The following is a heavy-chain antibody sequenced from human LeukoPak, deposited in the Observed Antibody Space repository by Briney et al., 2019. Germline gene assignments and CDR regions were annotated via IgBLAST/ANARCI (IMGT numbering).Heavy chain of an antibody. D-gene: IGHD2-21*02. V-gene: IGHV3-11*01. CDR2: ISSSGSII. CDR3: AKDFVVVPGNVNYFDY. J-gene: IGHJ4*02. Sequence: NPGGSLRLSCAASGFTFSDYYMSWIRQAPGKGLEWVSYISSSGSIIYYAASVKGRFTISRDNSKNTLYLQMNSLRAEDTAVYYCAKDFVVVPGNVNYFDYWGQGTLVTVSS. CDR1: GFTFSDYY.